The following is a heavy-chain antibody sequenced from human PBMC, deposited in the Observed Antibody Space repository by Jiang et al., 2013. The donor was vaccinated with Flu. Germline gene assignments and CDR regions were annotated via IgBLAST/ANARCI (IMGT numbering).Heavy chain of an antibody. Sequence: KPTQTLTLTCTFSGFSLTTSGVGVGWIRQPPGKALEWLALIYWDDDKRYSPSLKSRLTITKDTSKNQVVLTMTNMDPVDTATYYCAQSPYTSGWYKPTPWFDPWGQGTLVTVSS. V-gene: IGHV2-5*02. CDR2: IYWDDDK. CDR1: GFSLTTSGVG. D-gene: IGHD6-19*01. J-gene: IGHJ5*02. CDR3: AQSPYTSGWYKPTPWFDP.